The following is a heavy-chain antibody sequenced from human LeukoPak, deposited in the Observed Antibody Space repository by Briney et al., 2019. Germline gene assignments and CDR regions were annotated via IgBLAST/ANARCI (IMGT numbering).Heavy chain of an antibody. CDR3: ASLPGPQGRYYYDSSAYHATGGFDI. D-gene: IGHD3-22*01. CDR1: GGSISSSPDY. V-gene: IGHV4-39*01. J-gene: IGHJ3*02. CDR2: IYYSGST. Sequence: PSETLSLTCTVSGGSISSSPDYWGWIRQPPGKGLEWIGSIYYSGSTYYNPSLKSRATISVDTSKNQFSLKLSSVTAADTAVYYCASLPGPQGRYYYDSSAYHATGGFDIWGQGTRVTVSS.